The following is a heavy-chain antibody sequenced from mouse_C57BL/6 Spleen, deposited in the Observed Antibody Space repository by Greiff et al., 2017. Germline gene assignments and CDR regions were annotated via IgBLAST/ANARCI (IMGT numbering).Heavy chain of an antibody. CDR3: ARWETGTGGGY. V-gene: IGHV1-80*01. D-gene: IGHD4-1*01. Sequence: VQLQESGAELVKPGASVKISCKASGYAFSSYWMNWVKQRPGKGLEWIGQIYPGDGDTNYNGKFKGKATLTADKSSSTAYMQLSSLTSEDSAVYFCARWETGTGGGYWGQGTTLTVSS. CDR1: GYAFSSYW. CDR2: IYPGDGDT. J-gene: IGHJ2*01.